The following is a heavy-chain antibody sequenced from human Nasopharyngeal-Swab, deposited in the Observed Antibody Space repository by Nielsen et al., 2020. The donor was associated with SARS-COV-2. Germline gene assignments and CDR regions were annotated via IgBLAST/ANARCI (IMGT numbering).Heavy chain of an antibody. D-gene: IGHD1-1*01. CDR1: GFTFSSYN. J-gene: IGHJ3*02. CDR2: ISSSSSYI. Sequence: GGSLRLSCAASGFTFSSYNMNWVRQAPGKGLEWVSSISSSSSYIYYADSVKGRFTISRDNAKNSLYLQMNSLRAEDTAVYYCARSQGERRAGAFDIWGQGTMVTVSS. V-gene: IGHV3-21*01. CDR3: ARSQGERRAGAFDI.